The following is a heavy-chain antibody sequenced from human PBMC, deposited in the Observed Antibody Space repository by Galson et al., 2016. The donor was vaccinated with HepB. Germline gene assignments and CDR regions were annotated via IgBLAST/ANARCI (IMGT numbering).Heavy chain of an antibody. CDR2: IKQDGSEK. CDR1: GFKFNTHW. V-gene: IGHV3-7*01. D-gene: IGHD6-13*01. Sequence: SLRLSCAASGFKFNTHWMSWVRRAPGKGLEWVANIKQDGSEKNYVDSVKGRFTISRDNAKNSLYLQMNSLRVEDTAVYYCFAAGYGMDVWGQGTTVTVSS. CDR3: FAAGYGMDV. J-gene: IGHJ6*02.